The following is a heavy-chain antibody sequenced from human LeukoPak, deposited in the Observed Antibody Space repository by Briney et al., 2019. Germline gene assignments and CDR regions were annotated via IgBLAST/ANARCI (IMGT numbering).Heavy chain of an antibody. J-gene: IGHJ4*02. CDR2: IYYSGST. D-gene: IGHD5-12*01. CDR1: GGSISSYC. Sequence: PSETLSLTCTVSGGSISSYCWSWIRQPPGKGLEWIGYIYYSGSTNYNPSLKSRVTISVDTSKNQFSLKLSSVTAADTAVYYCARSDSGYGTFDYWGQGTLVTVSS. V-gene: IGHV4-59*08. CDR3: ARSDSGYGTFDY.